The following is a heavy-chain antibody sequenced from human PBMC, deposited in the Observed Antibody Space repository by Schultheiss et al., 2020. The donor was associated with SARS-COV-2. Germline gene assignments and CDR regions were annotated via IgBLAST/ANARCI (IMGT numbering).Heavy chain of an antibody. V-gene: IGHV3-20*04. CDR1: GFTFDDYG. CDR3: FATGLVGYGY. J-gene: IGHJ4*02. CDR2: INWNGGST. D-gene: IGHD6-19*01. Sequence: GGSLRLSCAASGFTFDDYGMSWVRQAPGKGLEWVSGINWNGGSTGYADSVKGRFTISRDNSKNTLYLQMNSLRAEDTAVYYCFATGLVGYGYWGQGTLVTVSS.